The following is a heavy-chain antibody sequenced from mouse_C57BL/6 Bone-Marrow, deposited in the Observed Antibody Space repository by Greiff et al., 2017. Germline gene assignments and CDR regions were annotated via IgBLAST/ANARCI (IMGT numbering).Heavy chain of an antibody. CDR1: GYTFTDYE. CDR3: RPRDYYGSSYAY. V-gene: IGHV1-15*01. D-gene: IGHD1-1*01. CDR2: IDPETGGT. J-gene: IGHJ3*01. Sequence: VQLQQSGAELVRPGASVTLSCKASGYTFTDYEMHWVKQTPVHGLEWIGAIDPETGGTAYNQKFKGKAILTADKSSSTAYMELRSLTSEDSAVYYCRPRDYYGSSYAYWGQGTLVTVSA.